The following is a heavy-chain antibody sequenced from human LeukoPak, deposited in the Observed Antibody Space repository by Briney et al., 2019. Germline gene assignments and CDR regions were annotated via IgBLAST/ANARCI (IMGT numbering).Heavy chain of an antibody. CDR3: ANRARYNSARETDFDS. J-gene: IGHJ4*02. CDR1: GFTFSDYA. Sequence: GGSLRLSCAASGFTFSDYAMGWVRQAPGKGLGWVSTIRDSGAYGFYADSVKGRFTLSRDNSNNLVYLQMNNLRAEDTAEYYCANRARYNSARETDFDSWGQGTQVTVSS. CDR2: IRDSGAYG. D-gene: IGHD6-19*01. V-gene: IGHV3-23*01.